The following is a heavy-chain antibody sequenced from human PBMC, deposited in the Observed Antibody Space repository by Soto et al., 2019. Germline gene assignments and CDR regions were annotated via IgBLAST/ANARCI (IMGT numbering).Heavy chain of an antibody. CDR2: IYYSGST. CDR3: ARQGVKQPLGTFDY. D-gene: IGHD6-13*01. V-gene: IGHV4-39*01. CDR1: GGSISSSSYY. J-gene: IGHJ4*02. Sequence: SETLSLTCTVSGGSISSSSYYWGWIRQPPGKGLEWIGSIYYSGSTYYNPSLKSRVTISVDTSKNQFSLKLSSVTAADTAVYYCARQGVKQPLGTFDYWGQGTLVTVSS.